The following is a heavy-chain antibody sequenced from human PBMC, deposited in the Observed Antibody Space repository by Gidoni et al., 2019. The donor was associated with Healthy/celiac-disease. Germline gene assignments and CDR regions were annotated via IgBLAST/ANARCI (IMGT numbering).Heavy chain of an antibody. D-gene: IGHD6-13*01. CDR1: GGSFSGYY. CDR3: ARLYPGIAAAVIWFDP. Sequence: QVQLQQWGAGLLKPSETLSLTCAVYGGSFSGYYWSWIRQPPGKGLWWIGEINHSGSTNYNPSLKSRVTISVDTSKNQFSLKLSSVTAADTAVYYCARLYPGIAAAVIWFDPWGQGTLVTVSS. V-gene: IGHV4-34*01. CDR2: INHSGST. J-gene: IGHJ5*02.